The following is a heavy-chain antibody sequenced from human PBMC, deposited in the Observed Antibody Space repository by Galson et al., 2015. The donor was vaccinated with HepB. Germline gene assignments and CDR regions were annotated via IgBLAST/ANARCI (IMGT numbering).Heavy chain of an antibody. CDR1: GFTFSSYW. V-gene: IGHV3-7*01. CDR3: ARDGGTYYDFWSTPGNV. CDR2: IKQDGSEK. Sequence: SLRLSCAASGFTFSSYWMGWVRQAPGKGLEWVANIKQDGSEKFYVDSVKGRFTISRDNAKNSLYLQMNSLRAEDTAVYYCARDGGTYYDFWSTPGNVWGQGTTVTVSS. J-gene: IGHJ6*02. D-gene: IGHD3-3*01.